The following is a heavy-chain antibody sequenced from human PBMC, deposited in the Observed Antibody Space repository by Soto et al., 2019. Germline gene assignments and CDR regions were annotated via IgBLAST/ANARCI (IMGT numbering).Heavy chain of an antibody. D-gene: IGHD1-26*01. CDR1: GFTFSSYW. J-gene: IGHJ6*02. CDR2: INSDGSST. CDR3: ARVQRGTTYYYYYGMDV. Sequence: EVQLVESGGGLVQPGGSLRLSCAASGFTFSSYWMHWVRQAPGKGLVWVSRINSDGSSTSYADSVKGRFTISRDNAKNTLYLQMNSLRAEDTAVYYCARVQRGTTYYYYYGMDVWGQGTRVTVSS. V-gene: IGHV3-74*01.